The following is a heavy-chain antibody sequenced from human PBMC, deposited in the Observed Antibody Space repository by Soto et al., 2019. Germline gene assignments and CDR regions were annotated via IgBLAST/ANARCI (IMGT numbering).Heavy chain of an antibody. CDR2: IYSGGST. D-gene: IGHD4-17*01. J-gene: IGHJ6*02. Sequence: EVQLVESGGGLIQPGGSLRLSCAASGFTVSSNYMSWVRQAPGKGLEWVSVIYSGGSTYYADSVKGRFTISRDNSKNTLYLQMNSLRAEDTDVYYCASLKDDYGGYYYGMDVWGQGTTVTVSS. CDR3: ASLKDDYGGYYYGMDV. CDR1: GFTVSSNY. V-gene: IGHV3-53*01.